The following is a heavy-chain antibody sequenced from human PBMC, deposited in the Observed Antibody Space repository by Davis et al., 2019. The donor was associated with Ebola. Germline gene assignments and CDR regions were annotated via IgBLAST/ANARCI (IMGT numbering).Heavy chain of an antibody. CDR2: ISAYNGNT. V-gene: IGHV1-18*01. D-gene: IGHD7-27*01. J-gene: IGHJ4*02. CDR3: AREAALTLGAFDY. CDR1: GYTFTSYG. Sequence: ASVKVSCKASGYTFTSYGISWVRQAPGQGLEWMGWISAYNGNTKYSQKFQGRVTITRDTSASTAYMELSSLRSEDTAVYYCAREAALTLGAFDYWGQGTLVTVSS.